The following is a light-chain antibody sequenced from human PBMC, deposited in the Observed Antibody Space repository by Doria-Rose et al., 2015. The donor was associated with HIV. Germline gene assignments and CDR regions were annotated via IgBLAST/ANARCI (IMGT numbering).Light chain of an antibody. Sequence: TQSPSSLSASVGDRVTITCRASQNINRFLNWYQQIPGKVPKVLIYAASSLQSGVPSRFSGSGSGTDFTLTISSLQPEDFATYYCQQSFSTPRTFGQGTKVEIK. CDR1: QNINRF. V-gene: IGKV1-39*01. CDR2: AAS. J-gene: IGKJ1*01. CDR3: QQSFSTPRT.